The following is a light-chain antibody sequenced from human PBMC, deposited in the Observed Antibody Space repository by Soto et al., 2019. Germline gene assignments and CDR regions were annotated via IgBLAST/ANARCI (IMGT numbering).Light chain of an antibody. Sequence: EIMMTQSPGTLSVSPGEGATLSCTASQSVNLNLAWYQQKPGQPPRLLLYCASTRATGIQVRFRGSGSGKEFTLTVSSLQSEDSEVYFCHPYNSWHRGTFGPGTKVEIK. V-gene: IGKV3-15*01. J-gene: IGKJ3*01. CDR1: QSVNLN. CDR2: CAS. CDR3: HPYNSWHRGT.